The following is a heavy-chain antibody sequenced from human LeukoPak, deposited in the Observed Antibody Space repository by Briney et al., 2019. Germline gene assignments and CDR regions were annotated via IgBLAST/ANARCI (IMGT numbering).Heavy chain of an antibody. J-gene: IGHJ6*03. CDR3: AREIVVVTEYYMDV. D-gene: IGHD2-21*02. CDR1: GVSISSYY. CDR2: IYYSGST. Sequence: PSETLSLTCTVSGVSISSYYWGWIRQPPGKGLEWIGYIYYSGSTNYNPSLKSRVTISVDTSKNQFSLKLSSVTAADTAVYYCAREIVVVTEYYMDVWGKGTTVTVSS. V-gene: IGHV4-59*01.